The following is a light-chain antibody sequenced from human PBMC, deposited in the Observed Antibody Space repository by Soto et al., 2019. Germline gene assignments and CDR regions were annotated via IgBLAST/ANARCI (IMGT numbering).Light chain of an antibody. V-gene: IGKV3-11*01. J-gene: IGKJ3*01. CDR3: HQRSNWLFS. CDR1: QSVGTY. CDR2: DAS. Sequence: EIVLTQSPATLSLSPGEGATLSCRASQSVGTYLAWYQQKPGQAPRLLISDASNRATGIPARFSGSGSGTDFTLTISSLEPEDFAVYYCHQRSNWLFSFGPGTKVDMK.